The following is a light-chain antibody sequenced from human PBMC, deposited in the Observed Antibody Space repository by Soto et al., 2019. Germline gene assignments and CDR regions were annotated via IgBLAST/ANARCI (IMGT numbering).Light chain of an antibody. V-gene: IGKV3-15*01. CDR2: GAS. CDR3: QQYNRWPLT. CDR1: QSVSSD. Sequence: ETVMTQSPATLSVSPGERATLSCRASQSVSSDLAWYQQQPGQAPRLLIYGASTRATGIPARFSGSGSGTDFTLAISSLQSEDFAIYYCQQYNRWPLTFGGGTKVEIK. J-gene: IGKJ4*01.